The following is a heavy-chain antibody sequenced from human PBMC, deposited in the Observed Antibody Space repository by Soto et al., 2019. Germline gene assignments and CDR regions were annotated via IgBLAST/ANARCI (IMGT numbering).Heavy chain of an antibody. Sequence: ASVKVSCKASGYTFNTDGITWVLQAPGQGLEWMGWINPYNGNTKFAQKLQDRVTMTTATSTSTAYMELASLRSDDTAVYYCARGCIAVTTHLCYWGQGTLVTVSS. CDR1: GYTFNTDG. D-gene: IGHD4-17*01. J-gene: IGHJ4*02. CDR3: ARGCIAVTTHLCY. CDR2: INPYNGNT. V-gene: IGHV1-18*01.